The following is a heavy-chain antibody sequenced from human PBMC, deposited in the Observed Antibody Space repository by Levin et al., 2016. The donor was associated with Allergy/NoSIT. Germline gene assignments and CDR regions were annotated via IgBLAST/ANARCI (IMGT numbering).Heavy chain of an antibody. CDR3: ARSPWGVRGLFDY. V-gene: IGHV1-2*04. CDR1: GYTFTGYY. D-gene: IGHD3-16*01. Sequence: ASVKVSCKASGYTFTGYYMHWVRQAPGQGLEWMGWINPNSGGTNYAQKFQGWVTMTRDTSISTAYMELSRLRSDDTAVYYCARSPWGVRGLFDYWGQGTLVTVSS. CDR2: INPNSGGT. J-gene: IGHJ4*02.